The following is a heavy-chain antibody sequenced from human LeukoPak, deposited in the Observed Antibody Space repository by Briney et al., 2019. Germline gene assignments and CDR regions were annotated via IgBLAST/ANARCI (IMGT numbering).Heavy chain of an antibody. J-gene: IGHJ5*02. CDR1: GYSISSGYY. D-gene: IGHD6-19*01. CDR3: ARPSEQWLVRWTWFDP. CDR2: IYHSGST. V-gene: IGHV4-38-2*02. Sequence: SETLSLTCTVSGYSISSGYYWGWIRQPPGKGLEWIGSIYHSGSTYYNPSLKSRVTISVDTSKNQFSLKLSSVTAADTAVYYCARPSEQWLVRWTWFDPWGQGTLVTVSS.